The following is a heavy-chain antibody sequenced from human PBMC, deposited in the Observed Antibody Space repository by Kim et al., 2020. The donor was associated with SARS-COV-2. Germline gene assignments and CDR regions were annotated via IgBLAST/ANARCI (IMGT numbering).Heavy chain of an antibody. CDR3: AREGLELGWFDP. D-gene: IGHD1-7*01. J-gene: IGHJ5*02. Sequence: ADSGSGRLTNTRDNSENTLYLQMNSLRAEDTAVYYCAREGLELGWFDPWGQGTLVTVSS. V-gene: IGHV3-30*03.